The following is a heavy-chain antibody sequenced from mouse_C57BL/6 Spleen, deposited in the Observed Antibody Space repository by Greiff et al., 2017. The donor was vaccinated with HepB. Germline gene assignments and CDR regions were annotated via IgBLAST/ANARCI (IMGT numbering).Heavy chain of an antibody. J-gene: IGHJ4*01. Sequence: QVQLQQSGAELVRPGTSVKVSCKASGYAFTNYLIEWVKQRPGQGLEWIGVINPGSGGTNYNEKFKGKATLTADKSSSTAYMQLSSLTSEDSAVYFCARSGITTVVDYAMDYWGQGTSVTVSS. V-gene: IGHV1-54*01. D-gene: IGHD1-1*01. CDR1: GYAFTNYL. CDR2: INPGSGGT. CDR3: ARSGITTVVDYAMDY.